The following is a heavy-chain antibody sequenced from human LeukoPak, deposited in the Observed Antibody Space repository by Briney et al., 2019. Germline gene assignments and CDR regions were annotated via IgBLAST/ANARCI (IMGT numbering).Heavy chain of an antibody. V-gene: IGHV4-39*07. J-gene: IGHJ4*02. CDR3: ASLVLPYSGSIGIPPFDY. Sequence: SETLSLTCTVSGDSISSRSYYWGWIRQPPGKGLEWIGSIYYSGSTYYNPSLKSRVTISVDKSKNQFSLKLSSVTAADTAVYYCASLVLPYSGSIGIPPFDYWGQGTLVTVSS. CDR1: GDSISSRSYY. CDR2: IYYSGST. D-gene: IGHD1-26*01.